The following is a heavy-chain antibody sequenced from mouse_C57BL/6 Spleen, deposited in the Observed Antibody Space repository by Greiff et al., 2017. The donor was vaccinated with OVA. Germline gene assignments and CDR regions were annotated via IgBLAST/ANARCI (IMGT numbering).Heavy chain of an antibody. CDR3: ARREDSSGYLPGSMDY. Sequence: QVQLQQPGAELVRPGSSVKLSCKASGYTFTSYWMEWVKQRPGQGLEWIGNIYPSDSETHYNQKFKDKATLTVDKSSSTAYMQLSSLTSEDSAVYYCARREDSSGYLPGSMDYWGQGTSVTVSS. CDR2: IYPSDSET. V-gene: IGHV1-61*01. CDR1: GYTFTSYW. J-gene: IGHJ4*01. D-gene: IGHD3-2*02.